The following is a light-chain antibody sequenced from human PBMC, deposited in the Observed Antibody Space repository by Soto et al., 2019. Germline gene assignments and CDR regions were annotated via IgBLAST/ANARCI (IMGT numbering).Light chain of an antibody. Sequence: EIVLTQSPATLSLSPGERATLSCRASQSVSSYLAWYQQKPGQAPRLLIYDASNRATGIPARFSGSGSGTDFTLTIRSLEPEDFAVYYCQQRSNWLTFGGGPKVEIK. J-gene: IGKJ4*01. CDR2: DAS. CDR1: QSVSSY. V-gene: IGKV3-11*01. CDR3: QQRSNWLT.